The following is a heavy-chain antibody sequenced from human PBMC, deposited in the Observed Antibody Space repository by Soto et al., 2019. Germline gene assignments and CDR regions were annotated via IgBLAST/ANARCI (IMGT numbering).Heavy chain of an antibody. Sequence: GGSLRLSCAASGFNFKNYAMTWVRQAPGKGLEWVSIITGLSDDTHYADAVKGRFTISRDNSKSTLYLQMNSLRAEDTAVYYCAKDTRYADYVRWFDSWAQGTLVTVSS. CDR1: GFNFKNYA. J-gene: IGHJ5*01. CDR2: ITGLSDDT. CDR3: AKDTRYADYVRWFDS. D-gene: IGHD4-17*01. V-gene: IGHV3-23*01.